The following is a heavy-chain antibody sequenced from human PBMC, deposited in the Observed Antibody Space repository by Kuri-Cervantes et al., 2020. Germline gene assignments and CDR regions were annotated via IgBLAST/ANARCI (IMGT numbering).Heavy chain of an antibody. CDR2: IFYDGSNK. CDR1: GYTFTSYG. V-gene: IGHV3-30*18. Sequence: SCKAFGYTFTSYGMHWVRQAPGKGREWVAMIFYDGSNKYYADSVKGRFTISRDNSKNTLYLQMNSLRAEDTAVYYCAKDVGYYDSSGYYSWGYFQHWGQGTLVTVSS. D-gene: IGHD3-22*01. J-gene: IGHJ1*01. CDR3: AKDVGYYDSSGYYSWGYFQH.